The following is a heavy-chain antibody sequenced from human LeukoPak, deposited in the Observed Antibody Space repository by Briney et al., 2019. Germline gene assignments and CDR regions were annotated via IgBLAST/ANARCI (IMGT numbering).Heavy chain of an antibody. V-gene: IGHV3-74*01. CDR2: INTDGSST. D-gene: IGHD2-2*01. CDR1: GFTFSSYW. Sequence: GGPLGLSCVASGFTFSSYWMHWVRKAPGKGLVWFSRINTDGSSTRYADSVKGRFTISRDNAKNTLYLQMNSLRAEDTAVYYCATWECSSTSCTNDYWGQGTLVTVSS. J-gene: IGHJ4*02. CDR3: ATWECSSTSCTNDY.